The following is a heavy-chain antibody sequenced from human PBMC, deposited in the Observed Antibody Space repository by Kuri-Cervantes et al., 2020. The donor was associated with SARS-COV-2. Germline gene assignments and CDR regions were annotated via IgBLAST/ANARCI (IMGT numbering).Heavy chain of an antibody. D-gene: IGHD3-3*01. CDR2: IDWDDDK. CDR3: AHCGLVDFWSGYPYGFDY. CDR1: GVSLSTSGMC. J-gene: IGHJ4*02. Sequence: SGPTLVKPTQTLTLTCTFSGVSLSTSGMCVSWIRQPPGKALEWLALIDWDDDKYYSTSLKTRLTISKDTSKNQVVLTMTNMDPVDTATYYCAHCGLVDFWSGYPYGFDYWGQGTLVTVSS. V-gene: IGHV2-70*12.